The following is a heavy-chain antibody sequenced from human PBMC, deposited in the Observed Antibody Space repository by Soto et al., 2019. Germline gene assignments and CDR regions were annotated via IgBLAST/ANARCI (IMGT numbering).Heavy chain of an antibody. J-gene: IGHJ4*02. CDR3: AKDGHWYYYGSGSLKPYYFDY. Sequence: PGGSLRLSCAASGFTFSSYGMHWVRQAPGKGLEWVAVISYDGSNKYYADSVKGRFTISRDNSKNTLYLQMNSLRAEDTAVYYCAKDGHWYYYGSGSLKPYYFDYWGQGTLVTVSS. D-gene: IGHD3-10*01. CDR2: ISYDGSNK. CDR1: GFTFSSYG. V-gene: IGHV3-30*18.